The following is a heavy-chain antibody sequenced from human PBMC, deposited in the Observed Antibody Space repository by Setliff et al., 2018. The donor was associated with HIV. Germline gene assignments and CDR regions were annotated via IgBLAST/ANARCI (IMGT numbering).Heavy chain of an antibody. CDR3: ARRMWQQDSKFMYYFDY. J-gene: IGHJ4*02. V-gene: IGHV5-51*01. Sequence: PGESLKISCKTSGYDFTTNWIGWVRQMPGKGLEWMGVTYPGDSDTRYSPSFQGQVTISADKSISTAYPQWSSLKASDTAMYYCARRMWQQDSKFMYYFDYWGQGTLVTVSS. CDR2: TYPGDSDT. D-gene: IGHD6-13*01. CDR1: GYDFTTNW.